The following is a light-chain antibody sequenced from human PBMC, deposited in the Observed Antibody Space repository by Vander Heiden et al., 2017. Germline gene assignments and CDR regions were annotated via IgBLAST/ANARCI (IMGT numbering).Light chain of an antibody. CDR1: QTVSSY. CDR2: AAS. CDR3: QQSYSKWT. J-gene: IGKJ1*01. Sequence: DIQMTQSPSSLSASVGDRVTIACRTSQTVSSYLNWYQQKPGKAPKLLIYAASNLQSGVPSRFSGSGSGTDFTLTISSLEPEDFATYYCQQSYSKWTFGQGTKVEIK. V-gene: IGKV1-39*01.